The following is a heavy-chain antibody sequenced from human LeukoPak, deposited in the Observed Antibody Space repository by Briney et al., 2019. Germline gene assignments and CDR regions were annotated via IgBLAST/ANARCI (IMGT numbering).Heavy chain of an antibody. CDR2: INPNSGGT. Sequence: ASVKVSCKASEYTFTDYYMHWVRQAPGQGLEWMGWINPNSGGTKYAQKFQGRVTMTRDPSISTAYMELSRLRFDDTAVYYCARDAWLVGATNLYYLDHWGQGTPVTVSS. D-gene: IGHD1-26*01. V-gene: IGHV1-2*02. J-gene: IGHJ4*02. CDR3: ARDAWLVGATNLYYLDH. CDR1: EYTFTDYY.